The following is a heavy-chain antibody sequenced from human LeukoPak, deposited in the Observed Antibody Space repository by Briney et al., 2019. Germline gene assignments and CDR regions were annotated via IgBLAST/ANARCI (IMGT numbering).Heavy chain of an antibody. Sequence: ASVKVSCKASGYTFTSYAMNWVRQAPGQGLEWMGWINTNTGNPTYAQGFTGRFVFSLDTSVNTAYLQISSLKAEDTAVYYCARVSAPGSGSYYYYYYGMDVWGQGTTVTVSS. CDR2: INTNTGNP. V-gene: IGHV7-4-1*02. CDR3: ARVSAPGSGSYYYYYYGMDV. D-gene: IGHD3-10*01. CDR1: GYTFTSYA. J-gene: IGHJ6*02.